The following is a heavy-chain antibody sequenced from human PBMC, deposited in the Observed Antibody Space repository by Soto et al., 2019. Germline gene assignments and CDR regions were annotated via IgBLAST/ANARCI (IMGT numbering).Heavy chain of an antibody. CDR1: GYSFIDYG. CDR3: ARAGRAFRTSHYYFFYMDV. D-gene: IGHD1-1*01. V-gene: IGHV1-18*01. CDR2: ISAYDGDT. J-gene: IGHJ6*03. Sequence: QVPLEQSGPEVKKPGASVKVSCKTSGYSFIDYGVGWVRQVPGQGLEWLGWISAYDGDTKFEEKVQDRVTMTTDTSTATAFMELRSPTSDDTAVYYCARAGRAFRTSHYYFFYMDVWGKGTTVTVSS.